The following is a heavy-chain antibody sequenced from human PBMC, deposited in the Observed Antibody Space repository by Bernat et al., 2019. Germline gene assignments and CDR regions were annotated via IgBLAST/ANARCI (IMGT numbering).Heavy chain of an antibody. D-gene: IGHD6-13*01. CDR3: AREPIAAGVDY. Sequence: QVQLQESGPGLVKPSETLSLTCAVSGYSISSGYYWGWIRQPPGKELEWIGSIYHSGSTYYNPSLKSRVTISVDTSKNQFSLKLSSVTAADTAVYYCAREPIAAGVDYWGQGTLVTVSS. J-gene: IGHJ4*02. V-gene: IGHV4-38-2*02. CDR2: IYHSGST. CDR1: GYSISSGYY.